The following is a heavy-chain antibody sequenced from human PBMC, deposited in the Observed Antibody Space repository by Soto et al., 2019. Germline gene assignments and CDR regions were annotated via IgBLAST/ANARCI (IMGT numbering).Heavy chain of an antibody. V-gene: IGHV3-7*01. D-gene: IGHD3-10*01. CDR1: GFTFSSYW. CDR3: VIDEGSIDIVRGARTQFDF. CDR2: IKQDGSEQ. J-gene: IGHJ4*02. Sequence: PGGSLRLSCAASGFTFSSYWMSWVRQAPGKGLEWVANIKQDGSEQYYVDSVKGRFTISRDNAKNSLYLQMNSLRAEDTALYYCVIDEGSIDIVRGARTQFDFWGQGTLVTISS.